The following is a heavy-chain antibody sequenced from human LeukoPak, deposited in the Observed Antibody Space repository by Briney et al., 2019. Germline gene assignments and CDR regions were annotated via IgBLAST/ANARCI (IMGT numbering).Heavy chain of an antibody. D-gene: IGHD2/OR15-2a*01. CDR1: GGSISGNSYY. Sequence: PSETLSLTCTVSGGSISGNSYYWGWIRQPPGKGLEWIGNIFYTGSTYYNPPLKSRVIISVDTSKNQFSLKLNSVTAADTAVYYCATFHYYYGMDVWGQGTLVTVSS. CDR2: IFYTGST. J-gene: IGHJ6*02. CDR3: ATFHYYYGMDV. V-gene: IGHV4-39*01.